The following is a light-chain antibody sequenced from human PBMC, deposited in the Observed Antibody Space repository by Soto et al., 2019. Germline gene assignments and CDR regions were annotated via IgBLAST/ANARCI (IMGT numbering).Light chain of an antibody. Sequence: QSVLTQPASVSGSPGQSITISCTGTSSDVGGYNYVSWYQQHPGKAPKLMIYDVSNRPSGVSYRFSGSKSGNTASLTISGLQAEDEADYYCSSYTSTVSYVFGTGTKVTVL. V-gene: IGLV2-14*01. CDR3: SSYTSTVSYV. J-gene: IGLJ1*01. CDR2: DVS. CDR1: SSDVGGYNY.